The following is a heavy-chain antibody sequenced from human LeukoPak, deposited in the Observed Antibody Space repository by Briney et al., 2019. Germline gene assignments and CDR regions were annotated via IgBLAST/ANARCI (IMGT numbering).Heavy chain of an antibody. CDR1: GFTFSSFS. Sequence: TGGSLRLSCAASGFTFSSFSMNWVRQAPGKGLEWVSYISSSSSTIYYADSVKGRFTISRDNAKNSLYLQMNSLRAEDTAVYYCAKDTGLPFWGQGTLVTVSS. J-gene: IGHJ4*02. D-gene: IGHD5/OR15-5a*01. CDR2: ISSSSSTI. V-gene: IGHV3-48*04. CDR3: AKDTGLPF.